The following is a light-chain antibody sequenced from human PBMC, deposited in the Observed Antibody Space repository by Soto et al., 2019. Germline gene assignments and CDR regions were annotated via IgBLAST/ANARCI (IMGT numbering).Light chain of an antibody. J-gene: IGKJ1*01. CDR2: QVS. CDR3: MQGTRWPWT. V-gene: IGKV2-30*01. Sequence: DVVMTQSPLSLPVTLGQPASISCRSTQALVYSDGDTYLNWFQQRPGQSPRRLIYQVSKRDSGVPERLSGSGSGTDFTLKISRVESEDVGFYYCMQGTRWPWTFGQGTKVEIK. CDR1: QALVYSDGDTY.